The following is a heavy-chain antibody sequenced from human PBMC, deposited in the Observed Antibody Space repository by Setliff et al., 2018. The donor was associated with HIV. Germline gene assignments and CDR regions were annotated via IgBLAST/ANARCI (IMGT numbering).Heavy chain of an antibody. CDR2: IYSGGST. CDR1: GYTFTGYY. CDR3: ARVRLYNTALDY. J-gene: IGHJ4*02. V-gene: IGHV3-66*02. D-gene: IGHD3-3*01. Sequence: SCKASGYTFTGYYMSWVRQAPGKGLEWVSTIYSGGSTYHADSVKGRFTLSRDTSKNTLFLQMNSLRPEDTAVYYCARVRLYNTALDYWGQGTLVTVSS.